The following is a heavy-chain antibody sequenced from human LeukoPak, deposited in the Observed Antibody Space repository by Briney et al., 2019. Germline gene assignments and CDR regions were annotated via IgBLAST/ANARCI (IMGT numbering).Heavy chain of an antibody. D-gene: IGHD3-22*01. V-gene: IGHV1-69*05. CDR3: ARARYYYDSSGYYYPDY. CDR2: IIPIFGTA. J-gene: IGHJ4*02. Sequence: SVKVSCKASGYTFTGYYMHWVRQAPGQGLEWMGGIIPIFGTANYAQKFQGRVTITTDESTSTAYMELSSLRSEDTAVYYCARARYYYDSSGYYYPDYWGQGTLVTVSS. CDR1: GYTFTGYY.